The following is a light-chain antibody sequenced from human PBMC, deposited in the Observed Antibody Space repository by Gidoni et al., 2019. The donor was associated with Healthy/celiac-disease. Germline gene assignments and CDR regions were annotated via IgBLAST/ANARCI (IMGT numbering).Light chain of an antibody. Sequence: EIVITQSPATLSVSPGERATLSCRASQSVSSNLAWYQQKPGQAPRILIYGASTRATGIPARLSGSGSGTEFTLTISSLQSEDFAVYYCQKYNNWPATFGQGTKVEIK. J-gene: IGKJ1*01. CDR3: QKYNNWPAT. V-gene: IGKV3-15*01. CDR2: GAS. CDR1: QSVSSN.